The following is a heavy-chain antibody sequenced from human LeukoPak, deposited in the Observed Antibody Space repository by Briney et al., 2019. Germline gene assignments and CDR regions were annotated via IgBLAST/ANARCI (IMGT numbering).Heavy chain of an antibody. CDR1: GGSISSYY. J-gene: IGHJ6*03. CDR3: ARGTGPYDSGSYYKLYEKNYYYYYMDV. Sequence: SETLSLXCTVSGGSISSYYWSWIRQPPGKELEGIGYIYYSGCTNYNPSLKSRVTISVDTSKNQFSLKLSSVTAADTAVYYCARGTGPYDSGSYYKLYEKNYYYYYMDVWGKGTTVTVSS. CDR2: IYYSGCT. D-gene: IGHD3-10*01. V-gene: IGHV4-59*01.